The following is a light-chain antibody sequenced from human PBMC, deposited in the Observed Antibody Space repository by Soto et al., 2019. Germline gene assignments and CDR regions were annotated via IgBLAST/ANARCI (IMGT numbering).Light chain of an antibody. Sequence: EILLTQSPGTLSLSPGESATLSCRASQSVGFNYAWYQQRPGQAPRRLIHGGSTRATGVTARFSGSGSGTEVTLTISSLQSEDFAVYYCQHYNSWPPWTFGQGTKVDIK. V-gene: IGKV3-15*01. CDR2: GGS. CDR3: QHYNSWPPWT. CDR1: QSVGFN. J-gene: IGKJ1*01.